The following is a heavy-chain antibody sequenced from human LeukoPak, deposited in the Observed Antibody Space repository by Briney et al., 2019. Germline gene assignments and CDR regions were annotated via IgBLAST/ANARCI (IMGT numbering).Heavy chain of an antibody. J-gene: IGHJ4*02. CDR3: ARQRHLWFGELLPRYYFDY. V-gene: IGHV4-34*01. CDR1: GGSFSGYY. Sequence: PSETLSLTCAVYGGSFSGYYWSWIRQPPGKGLEWIGEINHSGSTNYNPSPKSRVTISVDTSKNQFSLKLSPVTAADTAVYYCARQRHLWFGELLPRYYFDYWGQGTLVTVSS. D-gene: IGHD3-10*01. CDR2: INHSGST.